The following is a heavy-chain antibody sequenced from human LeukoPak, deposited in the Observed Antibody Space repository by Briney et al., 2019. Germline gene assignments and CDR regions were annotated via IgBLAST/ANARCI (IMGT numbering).Heavy chain of an antibody. V-gene: IGHV3-23*01. CDR3: AKDLVWRVVPAYGMDV. CDR2: ISGSGGST. CDR1: GFTFSSYA. Sequence: GGSLRLSCAASGFTFSSYAMRWVAQAPGKGREGVSAISGSGGSTYYADSVKGGLTISRDNSKNTLYLQMNSLRAEDTAVYYCAKDLVWRVVPAYGMDVWGKGTTVTVSS. J-gene: IGHJ6*04. D-gene: IGHD2-2*01.